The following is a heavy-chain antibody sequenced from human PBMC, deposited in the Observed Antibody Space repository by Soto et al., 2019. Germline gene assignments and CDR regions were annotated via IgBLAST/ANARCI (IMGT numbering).Heavy chain of an antibody. Sequence: ASVKVSCKASGYSFFSYYIHWVRQAPGQGLEWMGRFLASGGNTDYAQRFRGRISMTRDTSTTNTVYLELTSLTSDDTAVYYCARGGATLFGVIDSWGQGTRVTVSS. D-gene: IGHD3-3*01. CDR2: FLASGGNT. CDR1: GYSFFSYY. CDR3: ARGGATLFGVIDS. J-gene: IGHJ4*02. V-gene: IGHV1-46*01.